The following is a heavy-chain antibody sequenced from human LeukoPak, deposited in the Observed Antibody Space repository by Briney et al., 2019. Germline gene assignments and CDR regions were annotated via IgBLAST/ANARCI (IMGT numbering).Heavy chain of an antibody. D-gene: IGHD4-17*01. CDR2: MSTSDSPI. Sequence: GGSLRLSCAASGFTFSDYYMSWIRQAPGKGLEWVSYMSTSDSPIYYTDSVKGRFTISRDNAKNSLYLQMNSLRAEDTAVYYCARGARGYGDYLWDYWGQGTLVTVSS. V-gene: IGHV3-11*04. CDR3: ARGARGYGDYLWDY. CDR1: GFTFSDYY. J-gene: IGHJ4*02.